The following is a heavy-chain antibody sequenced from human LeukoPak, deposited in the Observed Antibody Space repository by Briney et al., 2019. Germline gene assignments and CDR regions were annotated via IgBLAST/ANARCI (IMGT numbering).Heavy chain of an antibody. J-gene: IGHJ3*02. D-gene: IGHD6-19*01. CDR3: ARVSAGGWPGRYAFDI. V-gene: IGHV4-30-4*01. Sequence: KSSETLSLTCTVSGASIRSGDYYWSWIRQPPGKGLEWIGYIYYSGSTYYNPSLKSRVTISVDTSKNQFSLKLSSVTAADTAVYYCARVSAGGWPGRYAFDIWGQGTMVTVSS. CDR1: GASIRSGDYY. CDR2: IYYSGST.